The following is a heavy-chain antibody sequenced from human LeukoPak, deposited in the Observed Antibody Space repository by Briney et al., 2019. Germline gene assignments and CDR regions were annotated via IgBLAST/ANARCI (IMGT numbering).Heavy chain of an antibody. CDR1: GFTVSSNY. D-gene: IGHD3-10*01. CDR2: IYSGGST. Sequence: GGSLRLSCAASGFTVSSNYMSWVRQAPGKGLEWVSVIYSGGSTYYADSVKGRFTISRDNSKNTLYLQMNSLRAEDAAVYYCARDQRSWYFDLWGRGTLLTVSS. V-gene: IGHV3-66*01. CDR3: ARDQRSWYFDL. J-gene: IGHJ2*01.